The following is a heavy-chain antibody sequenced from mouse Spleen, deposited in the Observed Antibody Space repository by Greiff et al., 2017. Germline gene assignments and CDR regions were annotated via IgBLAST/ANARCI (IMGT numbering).Heavy chain of an antibody. CDR2: IWRGGST. CDR1: GFSLTSYG. Sequence: VKLVESGPSLVQPSQSLSITCTVSGFSLTSYGVHWVRQSPGKGLEWLGVIWRGGSTDYNAAFMSRLSITKDNSKSQVFFKMNSLQADDTAIYYCACYGNYVAMDYWGQGTSVTVSS. J-gene: IGHJ4*01. D-gene: IGHD2-1*01. V-gene: IGHV2-5-1*01. CDR3: ACYGNYVAMDY.